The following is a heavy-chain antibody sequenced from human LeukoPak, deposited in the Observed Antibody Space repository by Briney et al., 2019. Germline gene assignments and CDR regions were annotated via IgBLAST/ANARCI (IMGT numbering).Heavy chain of an antibody. D-gene: IGHD3-22*01. Sequence: PSETLSLTCAVYGGSFSGYYWSWIRQPPGKGLEWIGEINHSGSTNYNPSLKSRVTISVDTSKNQFSLKLSSVTAADTAVYYCARGCDDSSGYYQYYFDYWGQGTLVTLSS. J-gene: IGHJ4*02. CDR2: INHSGST. V-gene: IGHV4-34*01. CDR1: GGSFSGYY. CDR3: ARGCDDSSGYYQYYFDY.